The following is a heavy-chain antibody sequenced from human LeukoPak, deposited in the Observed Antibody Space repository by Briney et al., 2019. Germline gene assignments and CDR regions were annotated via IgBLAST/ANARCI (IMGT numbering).Heavy chain of an antibody. J-gene: IGHJ6*02. CDR1: GGTFSSYA. Sequence: GSSVKVSCKASGGTFSSYAISWVRQAPGQGLEWMGGIIPIFGTANYAQKFQGRVTITADESTSTAYMELRSLRSDDTAVYYCARVSLGLRYCSGGSCAYYYYYGMDVWGQGTTVTVSS. CDR3: ARVSLGLRYCSGGSCAYYYYYGMDV. D-gene: IGHD2-15*01. CDR2: IIPIFGTA. V-gene: IGHV1-69*01.